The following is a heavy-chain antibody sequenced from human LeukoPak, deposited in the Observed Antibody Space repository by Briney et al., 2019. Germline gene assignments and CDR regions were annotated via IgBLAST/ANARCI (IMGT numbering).Heavy chain of an antibody. CDR2: FYHSGKT. CDR1: VYSTCSGNY. CDR3: ARQGGSSSPYYYYYMDV. D-gene: IGHD6-13*01. Sequence: SETLSLTPALSVYSTCSGNYWGGFPQPPGKGLDWIGCFYHSGKTYYNPSLNSRVSISVHTSKNHFSLMLSSVTAADTAVYYCARQGGSSSPYYYYYMDVWGKGTTVTVSS. J-gene: IGHJ6*03. V-gene: IGHV4-38-2*01.